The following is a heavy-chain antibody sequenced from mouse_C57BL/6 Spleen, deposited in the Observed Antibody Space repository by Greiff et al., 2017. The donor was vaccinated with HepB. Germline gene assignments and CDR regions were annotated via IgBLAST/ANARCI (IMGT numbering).Heavy chain of an antibody. J-gene: IGHJ3*01. V-gene: IGHV14-2*01. CDR2: IDPEDGET. Sequence: EVKLQESGAELVKPGASVKLSCTASGFNIKDYYMHWVKQRTEQGLEWIGRIDPEDGETKYAPKFPGKATITADTSSNTAYLQLSSLTSEDTAVYYCARGHYGPWFAYWGQVTLVPVSA. CDR3: ARGHYGPWFAY. D-gene: IGHD1-1*02. CDR1: GFNIKDYY.